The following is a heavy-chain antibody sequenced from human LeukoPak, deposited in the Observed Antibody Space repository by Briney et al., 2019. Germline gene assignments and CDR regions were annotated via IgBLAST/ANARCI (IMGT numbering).Heavy chain of an antibody. J-gene: IGHJ4*02. CDR2: VSLAGQT. CDR3: VSAITMIVFPVDY. CDR1: GGSISNTNW. V-gene: IGHV4-4*02. D-gene: IGHD3-22*01. Sequence: PSGTLSLTCDVSGGSISNTNWWSWVRQPPGQGLEWIGEVSLAGQTNYNPSLNGRVTMSLDESSNQLSLKLTSVTAADTAIYYCVSAITMIVFPVDYWGQGTLVTVSS.